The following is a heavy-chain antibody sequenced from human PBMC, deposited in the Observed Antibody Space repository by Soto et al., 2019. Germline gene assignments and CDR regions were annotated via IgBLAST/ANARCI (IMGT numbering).Heavy chain of an antibody. J-gene: IGHJ6*03. CDR1: GFTFGDYA. CDR3: TRYCSSTSCYYYYYMDV. Sequence: GGSLRLSCTASGFTFGDYAMSWFRQAPGKGLEWVGFIRSKAYGGTTEYAASVKGRFTISRDDSKSIAYLQMNSLKTEDTAVYYCTRYCSSTSCYYYYYMDVWGKGTTVTVSS. D-gene: IGHD2-2*01. V-gene: IGHV3-49*03. CDR2: IRSKAYGGTT.